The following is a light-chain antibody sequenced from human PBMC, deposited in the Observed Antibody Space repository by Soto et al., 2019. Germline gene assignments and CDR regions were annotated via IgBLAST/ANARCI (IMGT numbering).Light chain of an antibody. J-gene: IGKJ4*01. V-gene: IGKV1D-13*01. CDR3: QQFNDFPLT. Sequence: IQLTQSPSSLSASVGDRVPITCRAGQDISSALARYQQKPGKAPKLLLYDASSLDAGVPSRFSGSGSGTDVTLSITSLRPEDFATYYCQQFNDFPLTFGGGTKVQIK. CDR2: DAS. CDR1: QDISSA.